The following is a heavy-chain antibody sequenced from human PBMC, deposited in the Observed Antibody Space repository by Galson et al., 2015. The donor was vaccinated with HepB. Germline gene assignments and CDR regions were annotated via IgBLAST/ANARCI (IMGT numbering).Heavy chain of an antibody. J-gene: IGHJ4*02. CDR1: GFTFSSYA. CDR2: ISGRGDNT. V-gene: IGHV3-23*01. Sequence: SLRLSCAASGFTFSSYAMSWVRQAPGEGLEWVSVISGRGDNTYYADSVKGRFTISRDHSRHTLFLQMNSLRAEDTAVYYCAKEIYMGGPLCDCWGQGVLVTVSS. CDR3: AKEIYMGGPLCDC. D-gene: IGHD1-26*01.